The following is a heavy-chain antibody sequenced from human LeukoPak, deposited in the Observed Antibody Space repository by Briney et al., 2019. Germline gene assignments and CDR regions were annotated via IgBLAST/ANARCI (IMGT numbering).Heavy chain of an antibody. J-gene: IGHJ6*03. Sequence: GGSLRLSCAASRFTFSSYSMNWVRQAPGKGLEWVSYISTVSSTIYYADSVKGRFTISRDNSKNTLYVQMNSLRAEDTAVYYCAKEGYSRGYYSYYYMDVWGKGTTVTVSS. D-gene: IGHD6-13*01. CDR2: ISTVSSTI. CDR3: AKEGYSRGYYSYYYMDV. V-gene: IGHV3-48*01. CDR1: RFTFSSYS.